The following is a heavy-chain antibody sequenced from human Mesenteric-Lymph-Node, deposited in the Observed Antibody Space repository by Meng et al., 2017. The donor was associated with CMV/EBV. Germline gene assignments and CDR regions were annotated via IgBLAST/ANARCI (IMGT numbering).Heavy chain of an antibody. D-gene: IGHD3-16*01. V-gene: IGHV3-11*01. J-gene: IGHJ3*02. CDR2: ITGGSTR. CDR3: ARDYEVPTDAFDI. Sequence: GESLKISCAASGFTFSDYHMSWIRQAPGKGLEWVSYITGGSTRYYAESVKGRFTISRDNAKNSVYLQMDSLRAEDTAVYYCARDYEVPTDAFDIWGQGTLVTVSS. CDR1: GFTFSDYH.